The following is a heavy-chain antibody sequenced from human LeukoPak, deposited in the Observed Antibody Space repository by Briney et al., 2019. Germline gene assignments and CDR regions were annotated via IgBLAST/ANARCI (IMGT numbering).Heavy chain of an antibody. Sequence: HPGGSLRLSCAASGFTFSSYGMHWVRQAPGKGLGWVAFIRFDGSYKDYADSVKGRFTISRDKSKNTLYLQMNSLRAEDTAVYYCAKRANWGQGTLVTVSS. CDR1: GFTFSSYG. CDR3: AKRAN. V-gene: IGHV3-30*02. CDR2: IRFDGSYK. J-gene: IGHJ4*02.